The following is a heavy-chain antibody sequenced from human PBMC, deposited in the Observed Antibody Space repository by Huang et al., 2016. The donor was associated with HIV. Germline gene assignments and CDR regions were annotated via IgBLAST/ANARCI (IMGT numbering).Heavy chain of an antibody. J-gene: IGHJ4*02. CDR3: ARRGTGAVRPSVFDF. V-gene: IGHV4-39*01. CDR2: VYYRGST. CDR1: GISISSDVHC. Sequence: QLQLQESGPRLLKPSETLSLTCTVSGISISSDVHCWDWLRQSPGKGLEWIGSVYYRGSTYYNPSLARRSTVSVFTSKDQFSLQLTSGTATDTAVYYCARRGTGAVRPSVFDFWGRGTLVTVSS. D-gene: IGHD3-16*01.